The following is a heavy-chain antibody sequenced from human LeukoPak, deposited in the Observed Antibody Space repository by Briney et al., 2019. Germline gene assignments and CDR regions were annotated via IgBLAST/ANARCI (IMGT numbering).Heavy chain of an antibody. Sequence: HPGGSLRLSCAASRFTFSSYWMNWVRQAPGKGLEWVASINQDGSDKYYVESVKGRFTISRDNAKNSLYLQMNSLRADDTAVYYCARDHYSSSWYSGGVYYYYMDVWGKGTTVTVSS. CDR1: RFTFSSYW. D-gene: IGHD6-13*01. J-gene: IGHJ6*03. V-gene: IGHV3-7*01. CDR3: ARDHYSSSWYSGGVYYYYMDV. CDR2: INQDGSDK.